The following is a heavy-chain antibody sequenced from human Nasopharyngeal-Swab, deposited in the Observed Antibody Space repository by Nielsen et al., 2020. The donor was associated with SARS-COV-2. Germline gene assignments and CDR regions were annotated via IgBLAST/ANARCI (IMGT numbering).Heavy chain of an antibody. D-gene: IGHD2-2*03. CDR2: ISSDGGAN. CDR3: LRGMAGYGWFDP. Sequence: GEALKTSCAASGFSISGDWMHWVRQAPGKGLVWVSRISSDGGANYADSATGRFTISRDNAKNTVYLQMHSLRDEDTAVYYCLRGMAGYGWFDPWGQGILVTVSS. V-gene: IGHV3-74*01. CDR1: GFSISGDW. J-gene: IGHJ5*02.